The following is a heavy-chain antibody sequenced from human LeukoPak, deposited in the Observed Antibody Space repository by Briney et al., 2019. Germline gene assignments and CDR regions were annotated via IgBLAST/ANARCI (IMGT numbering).Heavy chain of an antibody. J-gene: IGHJ4*02. Sequence: PSETLSLTCTVSGGSMGGSSYYWGWIRQPPGKGLEWIGSIYYSGSTYYNPSLKSRVTISVDTSKNQFSLKLSSVTAADTAVYYCARADYDFWSGYYSNPFDYWGQGTLVTVSS. CDR2: IYYSGST. D-gene: IGHD3-3*01. CDR1: GGSMGGSSYY. V-gene: IGHV4-39*07. CDR3: ARADYDFWSGYYSNPFDY.